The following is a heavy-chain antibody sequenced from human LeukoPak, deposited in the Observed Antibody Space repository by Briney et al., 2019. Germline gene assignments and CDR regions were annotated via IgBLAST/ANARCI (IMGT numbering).Heavy chain of an antibody. CDR2: IYTSGST. CDR1: GGSISSGSYY. V-gene: IGHV4-61*02. J-gene: IGHJ3*02. CDR3: ARDLYYYDSSGYYLWGFDI. Sequence: SQTLSLTCSVSGGSISSGSYYWNWIRQPAGKGLEWIGRIYTSGSTNYNPSLKSRVTISVDTSKNQFSLKLSSVTAADTAVYYCARDLYYYDSSGYYLWGFDIWGQGTMVTVSS. D-gene: IGHD3-22*01.